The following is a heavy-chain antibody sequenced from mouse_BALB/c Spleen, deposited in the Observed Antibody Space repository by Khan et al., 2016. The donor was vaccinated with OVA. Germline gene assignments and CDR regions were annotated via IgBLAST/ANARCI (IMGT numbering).Heavy chain of an antibody. CDR1: GFSLTSYG. J-gene: IGHJ1*01. Sequence: VQLQESGPGLVAPSQSLSITCTVSGFSLTSYGVHWVRQPPGKDLEWLGAIWTGGSTNYNSALRSRLTINKDNSKSQVFLKMNNLQTDDTAMYCCARDLGSSHWYFDVWGAGTTVTVSS. CDR3: ARDLGSSHWYFDV. D-gene: IGHD1-1*01. CDR2: IWTGGST. V-gene: IGHV2-9*02.